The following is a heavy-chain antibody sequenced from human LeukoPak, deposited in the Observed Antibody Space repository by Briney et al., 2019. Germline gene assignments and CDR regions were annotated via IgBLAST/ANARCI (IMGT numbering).Heavy chain of an antibody. CDR2: CGTGGDT. CDR1: GFTFSSYA. D-gene: IGHD6-19*01. CDR3: AKGIYSSGWSYFDY. Sequence: GGSLRLSCAASGFTFSSYAMNWVRQAPGKGLEWVSACGTGGDTYYADSVRGRFTISRDNSKNTLYLQMNSLRAEDTAVYYCAKGIYSSGWSYFDYWGHGTLVTVSS. V-gene: IGHV3-23*01. J-gene: IGHJ4*01.